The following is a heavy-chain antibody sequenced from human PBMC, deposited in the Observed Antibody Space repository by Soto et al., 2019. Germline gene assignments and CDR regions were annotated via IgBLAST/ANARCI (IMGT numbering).Heavy chain of an antibody. CDR3: ARSSALPISRLGGMDV. J-gene: IGHJ6*02. CDR2: IKPNRGGA. Sequence: ASVKVSCKASGYSFTGYYIHWVRQAPGQGLEWMGWIKPNRGGANYAQKFQGRVTMTRETSTTTAYMELSRLRSNYTAVFYCARSSALPISRLGGMDVSGPGATVTVSS. D-gene: IGHD3-3*02. V-gene: IGHV1-2*02. CDR1: GYSFTGYY.